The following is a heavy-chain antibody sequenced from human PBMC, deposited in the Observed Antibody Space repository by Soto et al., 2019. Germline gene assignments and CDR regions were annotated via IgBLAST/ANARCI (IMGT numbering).Heavy chain of an antibody. CDR2: IYHSGST. J-gene: IGHJ5*02. CDR1: GGSISSGGYS. Sequence: SETLSLTCAVSGGSISSGGYSWSWIRQPPGKGLEWIGYIYHSGSTYYNTSLKSRVIISVDTSKNNLSVKLSSVTAADTDVYNCARAYYDTNGYSLDPWGQGTLVTV. V-gene: IGHV4-30-2*02. CDR3: ARAYYDTNGYSLDP. D-gene: IGHD3-22*01.